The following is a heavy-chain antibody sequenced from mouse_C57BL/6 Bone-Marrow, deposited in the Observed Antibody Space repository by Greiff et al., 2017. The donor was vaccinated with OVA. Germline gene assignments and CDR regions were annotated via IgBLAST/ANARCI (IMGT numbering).Heavy chain of an antibody. J-gene: IGHJ1*03. D-gene: IGHD2-4*01. V-gene: IGHV2-2*01. CDR3: ARKLRLRHWYFDV. CDR1: GFSLTSYG. CDR2: IWSGGST. Sequence: VKLMESGPGLVQPSQSLSITCTVSGFSLTSYGVHWVRQSPGKGLEWLGVIWSGGSTDYNAAFISRLSISKDNSKSKVFFKMNSLQADDTAIYYCARKLRLRHWYFDVWGTGTTGTVSS.